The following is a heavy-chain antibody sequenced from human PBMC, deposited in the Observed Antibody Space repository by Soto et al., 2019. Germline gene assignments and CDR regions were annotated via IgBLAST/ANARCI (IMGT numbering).Heavy chain of an antibody. V-gene: IGHV3-66*01. CDR1: GFTVSSNY. CDR3: ARERIPTGIDF. Sequence: EVQLVESGGGLVQPGGSLRLSCAASGFTVSSNYMSWVRQAPGKGLEWVAVIYSGGSTYYADSVKGRFTISRDNSKNTLYLQMNSLRAEDTAVYYCARERIPTGIDFWGQGTTVTVSS. CDR2: IYSGGST. J-gene: IGHJ6*02.